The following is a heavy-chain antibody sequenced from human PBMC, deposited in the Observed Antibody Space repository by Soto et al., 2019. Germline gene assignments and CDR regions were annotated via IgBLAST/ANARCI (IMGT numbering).Heavy chain of an antibody. J-gene: IGHJ6*02. CDR2: ISYDGSNK. Sequence: GGSLRLSCAASGFTFSSYGMHWVRQAPGKGLEWVAVISYDGSNKYYADSVKGRFTISRDNSKNTLYLQMNSLRAEDTAVYYCAKDQRIKGSGYYYGMDVWGQGTTVPVSS. V-gene: IGHV3-30*18. CDR3: AKDQRIKGSGYYYGMDV. CDR1: GFTFSSYG. D-gene: IGHD3-10*01.